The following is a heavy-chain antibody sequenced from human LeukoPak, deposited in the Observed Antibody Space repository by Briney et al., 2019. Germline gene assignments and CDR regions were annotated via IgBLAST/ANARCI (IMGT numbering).Heavy chain of an antibody. J-gene: IGHJ5*02. CDR2: IIPIFGTA. CDR1: GGTFSSYA. D-gene: IGHD6-13*01. V-gene: IGHV1-69*01. CDR3: AREESSRLSAWFDP. Sequence: SVKVSCKASGGTFSSYAISWVRQAPGQGLEWMEGIIPIFGTANYAQKFQGRVTITADESTSTAYMELSSLRSEDTAVYYCAREESSRLSAWFDPWGQGTLVTVSS.